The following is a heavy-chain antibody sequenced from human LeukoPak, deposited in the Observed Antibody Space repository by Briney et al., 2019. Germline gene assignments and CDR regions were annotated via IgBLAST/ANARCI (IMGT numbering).Heavy chain of an antibody. J-gene: IGHJ4*02. Sequence: PGGSLRLSCVVSGINFADYAMHWVRQPPGKGLEWVSLISADGGSTFSADCVKGRFSISRDNSKNSLYLQMNSLRSEDTAMYYCAKESGKFDYWGQGTLVAVSS. CDR1: GINFADYA. CDR2: ISADGGST. V-gene: IGHV3-43*02. CDR3: AKESGKFDY.